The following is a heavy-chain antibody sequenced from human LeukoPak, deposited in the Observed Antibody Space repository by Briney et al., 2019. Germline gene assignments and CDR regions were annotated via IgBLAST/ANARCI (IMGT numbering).Heavy chain of an antibody. V-gene: IGHV4-39*01. J-gene: IGHJ5*02. CDR2: IYYSGST. D-gene: IGHD3-22*01. CDR3: ARHGAYYDSSGCSWWFDP. CDR1: GGSISSSRYY. Sequence: SETLSLTCTVSGGSISSSRYYWGWIRQPPGKGLEWIGSIYYSGSTYYNPSLKSRVTISVDTSKNQFSLKLSSVTAADTAVYYCARHGAYYDSSGCSWWFDPWGQGTLVTVSS.